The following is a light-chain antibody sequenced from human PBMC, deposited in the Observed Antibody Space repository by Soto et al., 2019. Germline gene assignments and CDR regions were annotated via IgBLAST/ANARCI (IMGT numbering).Light chain of an antibody. CDR3: QQYRNWPRT. J-gene: IGKJ1*01. CDR1: QSVDIN. CDR2: GAS. V-gene: IGKV3-15*01. Sequence: EVVLIPSPSTACASSGATVILSLRASQSVDINLAWYQQKAGQAPRLLVYGASTKATDMPGRFSGRGSGTEFTLTINNLQSEDFAVYYCQQYRNWPRTFGQGTKV.